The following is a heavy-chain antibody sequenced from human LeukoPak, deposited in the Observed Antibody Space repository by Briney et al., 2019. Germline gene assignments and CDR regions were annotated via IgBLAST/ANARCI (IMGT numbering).Heavy chain of an antibody. CDR2: ISYDGSNK. CDR3: ARGRYGDYRITSSFDS. V-gene: IGHV3-30-3*01. Sequence: GGSLRLSCAASGFTFSSYAMHWVRQAPGKGLEWVAVISYDGSNKYYADSVKGRFTISRDNSKNTLYLQMNSLRAEDTAVYYCARGRYGDYRITSSFDSWGQGTLVTVYS. J-gene: IGHJ5*01. D-gene: IGHD4-17*01. CDR1: GFTFSSYA.